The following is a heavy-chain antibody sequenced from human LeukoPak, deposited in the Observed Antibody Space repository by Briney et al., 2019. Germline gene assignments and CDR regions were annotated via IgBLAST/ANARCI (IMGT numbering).Heavy chain of an antibody. J-gene: IGHJ4*02. V-gene: IGHV3-30*03. CDR2: ISHDGNNK. CDR1: GFPFSDYG. D-gene: IGHD1-1*01. CDR3: ARDLGGHYPSTGTFDY. Sequence: GGSLRLSSAAAGFPFSDYGMYWVREAPGKGLEWLAVISHDGNNKYYADSVKGRITISRDNSMNTLYLQMNSLRAEDTAVYYCARDLGGHYPSTGTFDYWGQGTLVIVSS.